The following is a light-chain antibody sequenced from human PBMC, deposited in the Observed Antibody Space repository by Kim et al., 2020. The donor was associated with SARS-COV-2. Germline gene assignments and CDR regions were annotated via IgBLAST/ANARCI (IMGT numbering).Light chain of an antibody. CDR3: QQYNNWWT. CDR1: QSVSSN. Sequence: SVSPGERATRSCSASQSVSSNLAWYQQKPGQAPRLLIYGASTRATGIPARFSGSGSGTEFTLTISSLQSEDFAVYYCQQYNNWWTFGQGTKVDIK. V-gene: IGKV3-15*01. J-gene: IGKJ1*01. CDR2: GAS.